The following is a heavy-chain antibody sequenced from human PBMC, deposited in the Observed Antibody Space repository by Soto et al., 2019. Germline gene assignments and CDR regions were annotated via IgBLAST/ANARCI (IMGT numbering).Heavy chain of an antibody. CDR3: AYSFSSGTFDY. Sequence: IATPAHTVSCDFAELPFTVCWLGVTKIRQPPGKALEWLALIYWDDDKRYSPSLKNRLTITKDTSTNQVVLTMTNMDPVDTATYYCAYSFSSGTFDYWGQGTLVTVSS. CDR2: IYWDDDK. J-gene: IGHJ4*01. CDR1: ELPFTVCWLG. D-gene: IGHD6-19*01. V-gene: IGHV2-5*02.